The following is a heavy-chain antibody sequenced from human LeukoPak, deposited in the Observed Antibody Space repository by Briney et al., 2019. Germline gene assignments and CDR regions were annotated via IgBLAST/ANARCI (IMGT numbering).Heavy chain of an antibody. D-gene: IGHD4-23*01. CDR2: IYSGGST. J-gene: IGHJ4*02. CDR3: AREVGPYGGSSWGAFDY. CDR1: GFTVSSNY. Sequence: LPGGSLRLSCAASGFTVSSNYMSWVRQAPGKGLAWVSVIYSGGSTYYADSVKGRFTISRDNSKNTLYLQMNSLRADDTAVYYCAREVGPYGGSSWGAFDYWGQGTLVTVSS. V-gene: IGHV3-66*02.